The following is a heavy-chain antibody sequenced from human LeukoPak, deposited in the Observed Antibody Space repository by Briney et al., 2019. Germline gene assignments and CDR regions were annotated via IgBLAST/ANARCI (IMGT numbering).Heavy chain of an antibody. CDR2: IKSKTDGGTT. Sequence: GGSLRLSCAASGFTFSNAWMSWVRHAPGKGLEWVGRIKSKTDGGTTDYAAPVKGRFTISRDDSKNTLYLQMNSLKTEDTAVYYCTTGLMVAFRSQGADYRGQGTLVTVSS. V-gene: IGHV3-15*01. CDR1: GFTFSNAW. CDR3: TTGLMVAFRSQGADY. J-gene: IGHJ4*02. D-gene: IGHD2-8*01.